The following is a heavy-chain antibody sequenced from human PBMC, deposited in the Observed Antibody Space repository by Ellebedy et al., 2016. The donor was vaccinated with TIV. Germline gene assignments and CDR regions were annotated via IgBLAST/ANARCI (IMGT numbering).Heavy chain of an antibody. V-gene: IGHV5-51*01. CDR1: GDTYTSYW. J-gene: IGHJ2*01. D-gene: IGHD3-3*01. Sequence: PGGSLRLSCKASGDTYTSYWFAWVRQMPGKGLEWMGIIFPGDSDTRYSPSFQGQVTISVDKSITTAYLEWSSLKASDTAMYYCARPRGFGVTRYFDLWGRGTLVTVSS. CDR2: IFPGDSDT. CDR3: ARPRGFGVTRYFDL.